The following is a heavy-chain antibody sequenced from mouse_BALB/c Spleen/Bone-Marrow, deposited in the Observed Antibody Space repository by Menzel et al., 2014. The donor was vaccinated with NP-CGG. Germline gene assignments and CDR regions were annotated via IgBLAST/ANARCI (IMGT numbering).Heavy chain of an antibody. CDR1: GYAFSSYW. CDR3: ARGPWFAY. Sequence: QVQGVESGAELVRPGSSVKISCKASGYAFSSYWMNWVKQRPGQGLEWIGQIYPGDGDTNYNGKFKGKATLTADKSSSTAYMQLSSLTSEDSAVYFCARGPWFAYWGQGTLVTVSA. J-gene: IGHJ3*01. V-gene: IGHV1-80*01. CDR2: IYPGDGDT.